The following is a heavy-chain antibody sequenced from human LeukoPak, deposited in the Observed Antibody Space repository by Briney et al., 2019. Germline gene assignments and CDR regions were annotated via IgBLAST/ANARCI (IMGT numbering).Heavy chain of an antibody. Sequence: GGSLRLSCAASGFTFSSYSMNWVRQAPGKGLEWVSYISSSSSTIYYADSVKGRFTISRDNAKNSLYLQMNSLRAEDTAVYYCARAMWSTDAAARGYWGQGTLVTVSS. CDR2: ISSSSSTI. CDR1: GFTFSSYS. V-gene: IGHV3-48*01. CDR3: ARAMWSTDAAARGY. J-gene: IGHJ4*02. D-gene: IGHD6-13*01.